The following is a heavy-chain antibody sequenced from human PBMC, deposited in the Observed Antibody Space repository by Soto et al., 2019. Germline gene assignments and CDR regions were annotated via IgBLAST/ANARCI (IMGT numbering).Heavy chain of an antibody. CDR3: AGGGVRGVITRTRDYYGMDV. V-gene: IGHV5-51*01. Sequence: PGESLKISCKGSGYSFTSYWIGWVRQMPGKGLEWMGIIYPGDSDTRYSPSFQGQVTISADKSISTAYLQWSSLKASDTDMYYCAGGGVRGVITRTRDYYGMDVWGQGTTVTVSS. CDR2: IYPGDSDT. J-gene: IGHJ6*02. D-gene: IGHD3-10*01. CDR1: GYSFTSYW.